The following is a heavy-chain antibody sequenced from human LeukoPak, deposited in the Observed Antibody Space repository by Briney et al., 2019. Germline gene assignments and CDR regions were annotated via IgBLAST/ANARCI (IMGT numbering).Heavy chain of an antibody. Sequence: PGGSLRLSCAASGFTVSSNYMSWVRQAPGKGLEWVSVIYSGGSTYYADSVKGRFTISRDNSENTLYLQMNSLRAEDTAVYYCARNPSSGWYVGALDPWGQGTLVTVSS. D-gene: IGHD6-19*01. J-gene: IGHJ5*02. CDR1: GFTVSSNY. CDR3: ARNPSSGWYVGALDP. V-gene: IGHV3-53*01. CDR2: IYSGGST.